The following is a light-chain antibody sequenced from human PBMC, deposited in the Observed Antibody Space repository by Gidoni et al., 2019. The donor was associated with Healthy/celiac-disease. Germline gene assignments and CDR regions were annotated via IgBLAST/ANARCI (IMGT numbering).Light chain of an antibody. J-gene: IGKJ4*01. Sequence: DIVMTQSPDSLAVSLVERATINCKSSQSVLYSSNNKNYLDWYQQKPGQPPKLLIYWASTRESGVPDRFSGSGSGTDFTLTISSLQAEYVTVYYCQQYYSTPLTFGGXTKVEIK. CDR3: QQYYSTPLT. CDR2: WAS. CDR1: QSVLYSSNNKNY. V-gene: IGKV4-1*01.